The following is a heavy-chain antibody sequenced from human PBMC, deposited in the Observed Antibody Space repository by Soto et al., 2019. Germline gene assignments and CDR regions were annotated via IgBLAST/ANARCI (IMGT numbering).Heavy chain of an antibody. D-gene: IGHD5-12*01. J-gene: IGHJ5*02. Sequence: GASVKVSCKASGYTFTSYGISWVRQAPGQGLEWMGWISAYNGNTNYAQKLQGRVTMTTDTSTSTAYMELRSLRSDDTAVYYCARHQGLEWLRSGYNWFDPWGQGTLVTAPQ. CDR3: ARHQGLEWLRSGYNWFDP. V-gene: IGHV1-18*01. CDR1: GYTFTSYG. CDR2: ISAYNGNT.